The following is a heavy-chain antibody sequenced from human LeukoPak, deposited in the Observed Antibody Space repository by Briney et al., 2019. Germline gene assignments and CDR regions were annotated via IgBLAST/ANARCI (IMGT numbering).Heavy chain of an antibody. V-gene: IGHV3-11*05. D-gene: IGHD1-26*01. CDR3: ARVGSTLPFDY. CDR1: GFTFSDYY. CDR2: ISSSGDYT. J-gene: IGHJ4*02. Sequence: GGSLRLSCAASGFTFSDYYMSWIRQAPGKGLEWVSCISSSGDYTNYADSVKGRFTISRDNVKNSLYLQMNSLRADDTAVYYCARVGSTLPFDYWGQGTLVTVSS.